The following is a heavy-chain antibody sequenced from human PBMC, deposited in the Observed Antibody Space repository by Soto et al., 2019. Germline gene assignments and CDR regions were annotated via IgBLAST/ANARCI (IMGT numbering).Heavy chain of an antibody. V-gene: IGHV1-18*01. Sequence: GASLMVYCQGACYTFTGYAISWLRQAPGQGLEWMGWISAYNGDTNYAQKLQGRVTMTTDTSTSTAYMELRSLRSDDTAVHYCVMSLEASIQHWGQGTMVTVSS. J-gene: IGHJ1*01. CDR2: ISAYNGDT. CDR1: CYTFTGYA. CDR3: VMSLEASIQH.